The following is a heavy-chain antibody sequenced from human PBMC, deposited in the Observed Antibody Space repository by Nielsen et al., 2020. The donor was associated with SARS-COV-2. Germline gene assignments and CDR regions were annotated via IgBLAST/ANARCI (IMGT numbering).Heavy chain of an antibody. J-gene: IGHJ3*02. Sequence: SETLSLTCTVSGGSISSGDYYWSWIRQPAGKGLEWIGRIYATGSTNYNPSLKSRVTISVDRSKNQFSLKLRFVTAADTAVYYCARAPDIVLVPTAIPIWGQGTMVPVSS. V-gene: IGHV4-61*02. D-gene: IGHD2-2*01. CDR2: IYATGST. CDR1: GGSISSGDYY. CDR3: ARAPDIVLVPTAIPI.